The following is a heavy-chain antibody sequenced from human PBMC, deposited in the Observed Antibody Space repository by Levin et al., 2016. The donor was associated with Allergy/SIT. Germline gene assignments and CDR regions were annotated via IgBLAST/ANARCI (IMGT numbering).Heavy chain of an antibody. CDR2: ISVYNGNT. J-gene: IGHJ3*02. CDR1: GYSFSTYG. CDR3: ARSNWNTGDAFNI. Sequence: ASVKVSCKASGYSFSTYGISWVRQAPGQGLEWMGWISVYNGNTNYAQKLQGRVTMTTDTSTSTAYMELRSLRSDDTAVYYCARSNWNTGDAFNIWGQGTMVTVSS. D-gene: IGHD1-1*01. V-gene: IGHV1-18*01.